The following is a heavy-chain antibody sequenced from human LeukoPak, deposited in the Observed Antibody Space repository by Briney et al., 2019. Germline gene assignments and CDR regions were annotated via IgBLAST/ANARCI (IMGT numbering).Heavy chain of an antibody. Sequence: GGSLKLSCAASGFTFSGSAMHWVRPASGKGLEWVGRIRSKANRYATAYAASVKGRFTISRDDSKNTAYLQMSSLKTGDTAVYYCTRQGYYDSSGYDHLRWFDPWGQGTLVTVSS. D-gene: IGHD3-22*01. CDR1: GFTFSGSA. V-gene: IGHV3-73*01. CDR3: TRQGYYDSSGYDHLRWFDP. CDR2: IRSKANRYAT. J-gene: IGHJ5*02.